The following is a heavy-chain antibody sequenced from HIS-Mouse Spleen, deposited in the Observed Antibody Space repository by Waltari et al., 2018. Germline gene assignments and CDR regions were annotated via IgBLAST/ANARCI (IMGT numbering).Heavy chain of an antibody. CDR2: IYYSGST. V-gene: IGHV4-39*07. CDR1: GGSISSSSYY. D-gene: IGHD6-13*01. J-gene: IGHJ2*01. Sequence: QLQLQESGPGLVKPSETLSLTCTVSGGSISSSSYYWGWSRQPPGKGREWIGSIYYSGSTYSSPSLKSRVTISVDPSKTQFSLKLSSVTAADTAVYYCAREIPYSSSWYDWYFDLWGRGTLVTVSS. CDR3: AREIPYSSSWYDWYFDL.